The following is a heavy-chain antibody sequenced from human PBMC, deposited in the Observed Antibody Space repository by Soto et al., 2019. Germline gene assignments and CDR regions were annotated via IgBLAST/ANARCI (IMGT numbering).Heavy chain of an antibody. D-gene: IGHD3-22*01. CDR3: AHNSHYYDSGATFDY. CDR1: WFSLSTNEVG. Sequence: SGPTLVNPTQTLMLTCTFSWFSLSTNEVGVGWIRQPPGKALEWLALIYWDDDKRYSPSLKSRLTITKDTSGKQVVLTMTNMDPVDTATYYCAHNSHYYDSGATFDYWGQGTLVTVSS. J-gene: IGHJ4*02. CDR2: IYWDDDK. V-gene: IGHV2-5*02.